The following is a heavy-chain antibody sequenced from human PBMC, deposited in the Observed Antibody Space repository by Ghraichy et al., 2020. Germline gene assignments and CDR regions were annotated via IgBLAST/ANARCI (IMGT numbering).Heavy chain of an antibody. CDR2: IYSVGST. D-gene: IGHD3-22*01. Sequence: GGSLRLSCAASGFTVSSNYMSWVRQAPGKGLEWVSVIYSVGSTFYADSAKGRFTISRDNSKNTLYLQMNSLRAEDTAVYYCATPRGSGYPFPFDIWGQGTMVTVPS. CDR3: ATPRGSGYPFPFDI. J-gene: IGHJ3*02. CDR1: GFTVSSNY. V-gene: IGHV3-53*01.